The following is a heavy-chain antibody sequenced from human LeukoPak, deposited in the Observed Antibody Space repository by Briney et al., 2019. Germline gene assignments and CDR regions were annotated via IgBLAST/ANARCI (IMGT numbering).Heavy chain of an antibody. CDR1: GGTFSSYA. Sequence: SVNVSCKASGGTFSSYAISWVRQAPGQGLEWMGGIIPIFGTANYAQKFQGRVAITADESTSTAYMELSSLRSEDTAVYYCARDLGAGPAAAIDGNWFDPWGQGTLVTVSS. CDR2: IIPIFGTA. J-gene: IGHJ5*02. V-gene: IGHV1-69*13. D-gene: IGHD2-2*01. CDR3: ARDLGAGPAAAIDGNWFDP.